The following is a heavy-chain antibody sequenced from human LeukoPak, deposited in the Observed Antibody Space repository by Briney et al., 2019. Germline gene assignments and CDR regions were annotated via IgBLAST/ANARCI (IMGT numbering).Heavy chain of an antibody. D-gene: IGHD2-15*01. Sequence: SETLSLTCTVSGDSITSHYWNWIRQPAGKGLEWIGRIYTRGSTNYNPSLKSRVTMSVDTSKNQFSLKLSSVTAADTAVYYCARGRYCSADICSGGDAFDIWGQGTMVSVSS. J-gene: IGHJ3*02. V-gene: IGHV4-4*07. CDR3: ARGRYCSADICSGGDAFDI. CDR2: IYTRGST. CDR1: GDSITSHY.